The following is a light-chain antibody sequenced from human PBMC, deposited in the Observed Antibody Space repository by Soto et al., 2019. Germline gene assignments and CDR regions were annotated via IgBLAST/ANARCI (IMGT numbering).Light chain of an antibody. CDR2: GAS. CDR3: QQYGSSQTWT. Sequence: EIVLTQSPGTLSLSPGERATLSCRASQSVSSSYLAWYQQKPGQAPRLLIYGASSRATGIPDRFSGSGSGTDFTLTICRLEPEDFAVYYCQQYGSSQTWTFGQGTKVEIK. CDR1: QSVSSSY. J-gene: IGKJ1*01. V-gene: IGKV3-20*01.